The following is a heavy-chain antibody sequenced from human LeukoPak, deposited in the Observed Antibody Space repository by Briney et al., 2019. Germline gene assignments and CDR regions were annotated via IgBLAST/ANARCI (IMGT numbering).Heavy chain of an antibody. CDR1: GFTFSSYA. Sequence: GGSLRLSCAASGFTFSSYAMHWVREAPGKGLEWVAVISYDGSNKYYADSVKGRFTTSRDNSKNMLYLQMNSLGAEDTAVYYCAKDLGITMVREGMDVWGKGTTVTVSS. CDR3: AKDLGITMVREGMDV. CDR2: ISYDGSNK. D-gene: IGHD3-10*01. V-gene: IGHV3-30*18. J-gene: IGHJ6*04.